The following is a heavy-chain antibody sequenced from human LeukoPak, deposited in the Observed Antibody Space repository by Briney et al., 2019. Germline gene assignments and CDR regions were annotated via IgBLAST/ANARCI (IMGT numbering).Heavy chain of an antibody. Sequence: SETLSLTCTVSDGSISSSSYYWGWIRQPPGKGLEWIGSIYYSGSTYYNPSLKSRVTISVDTSKNQFSLKLSSVTAADTAVYYCAADGYNHYFDYWGQGTLVTVSS. D-gene: IGHD5-24*01. V-gene: IGHV4-39*01. CDR1: DGSISSSSYY. CDR2: IYYSGST. J-gene: IGHJ4*02. CDR3: AADGYNHYFDY.